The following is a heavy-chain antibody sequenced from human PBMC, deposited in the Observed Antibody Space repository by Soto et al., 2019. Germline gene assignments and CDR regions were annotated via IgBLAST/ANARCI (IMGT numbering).Heavy chain of an antibody. CDR3: AKDDNYCAGGICYDVFDI. CDR1: GFTFSNYW. V-gene: IGHV3-7*05. D-gene: IGHD2-8*02. Sequence: EVQLVESGGGLVQSGGSLRLSCVASGFTFSNYWMTWVRQAPGKGLEWVASIKRDGSETYLVDSVRGRFTISRDNAKNSLYLQMNSLRAEDTAVYYCAKDDNYCAGGICYDVFDIWGQGTMVTVSS. J-gene: IGHJ3*02. CDR2: IKRDGSET.